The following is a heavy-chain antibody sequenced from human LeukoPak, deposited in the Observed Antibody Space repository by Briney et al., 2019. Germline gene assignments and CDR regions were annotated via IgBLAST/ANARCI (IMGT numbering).Heavy chain of an antibody. D-gene: IGHD2-8*01. Sequence: ETLSLTCAVYGGSFSGYYWSWIRQPPGKGLEWVSAISGSGGSTYYADSVKGRFTISRDNSKNTLYLQMNSLRAEDTAVYYCAKTFQWYYMDVWGKGTTVTISS. V-gene: IGHV3-23*01. J-gene: IGHJ6*03. CDR1: GGSFSGYY. CDR2: ISGSGGST. CDR3: AKTFQWYYMDV.